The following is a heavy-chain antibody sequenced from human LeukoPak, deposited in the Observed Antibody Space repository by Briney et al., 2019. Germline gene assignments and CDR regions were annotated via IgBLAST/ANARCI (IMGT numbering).Heavy chain of an antibody. Sequence: SETLSLTCTVSGGSISSYYWSWIRQPPGKGLEWIVYIYYSGSTNYNPSLKSRVTISVDTSKNQFSLKLSSVTAADTAVSYCATTSDFDWFWFDPWGQGTLVTVSS. CDR3: ATTSDFDWFWFDP. D-gene: IGHD3-9*01. J-gene: IGHJ5*02. V-gene: IGHV4-59*01. CDR2: IYYSGST. CDR1: GGSISSYY.